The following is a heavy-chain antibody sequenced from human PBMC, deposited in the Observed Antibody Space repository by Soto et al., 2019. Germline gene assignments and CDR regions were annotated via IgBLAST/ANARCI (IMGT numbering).Heavy chain of an antibody. Sequence: SETLSLTCTVSGGSISSSSYYWGWIRQPPGKGLEWIGSIYYSGSTYYNPSLKSRVTISVDTSKNQFSLKLSSVTAADTAVYYCAIAGPTMVRGVTPFDYWGQGTLVTVSS. CDR1: GGSISSSSYY. CDR2: IYYSGST. D-gene: IGHD3-10*01. J-gene: IGHJ4*02. V-gene: IGHV4-39*01. CDR3: AIAGPTMVRGVTPFDY.